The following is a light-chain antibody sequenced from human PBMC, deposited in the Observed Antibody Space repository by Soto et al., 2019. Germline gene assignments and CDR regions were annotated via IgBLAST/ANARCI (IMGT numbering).Light chain of an antibody. CDR2: GAS. J-gene: IGKJ1*01. Sequence: EIVLTQSPGTLSLSPGERATLSCRASQTVTSNYLAWYQRQPGQTPRLLISGASSRATDIPDRVSGSGSGTDFTRTITRLEPADFAVDVCQQYYGSPSTIGQGTKVE. CDR1: QTVTSNY. CDR3: QQYYGSPST. V-gene: IGKV3-20*01.